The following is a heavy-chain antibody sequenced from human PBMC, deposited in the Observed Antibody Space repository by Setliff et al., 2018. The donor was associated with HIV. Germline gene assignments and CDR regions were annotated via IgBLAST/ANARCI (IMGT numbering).Heavy chain of an antibody. Sequence: AAVKVSCKASGYSLSTYAISWVRQAPGQGLEWMGWIDSNNGNRNFAQKFRGRVTMTTDISTNTAYMEVRGLSFDDTAVYYCVRLTADRTNYYYYMDVWGKGTTVTVSS. V-gene: IGHV1-18*01. CDR1: GYSLSTYA. CDR3: VRLTADRTNYYYYMDV. CDR2: IDSNNGNR. J-gene: IGHJ6*03. D-gene: IGHD2-8*01.